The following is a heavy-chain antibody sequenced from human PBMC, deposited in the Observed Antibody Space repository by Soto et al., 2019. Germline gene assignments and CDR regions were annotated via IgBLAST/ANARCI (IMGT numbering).Heavy chain of an antibody. CDR2: IYYSGST. J-gene: IGHJ4*02. CDR1: GGSISSSSYY. CDR3: ATVNGWLRLGGLFDY. V-gene: IGHV4-39*01. D-gene: IGHD5-12*01. Sequence: QLQLQESGPGLVKPSETLSLTCTVSGGSISSSSYYWGWIRQPPGKGLEWIGSIYYSGSTYYNPSLKSRVTISVDTSKNQFSLKLSSVTAADTAVYYCATVNGWLRLGGLFDYWGQGTLVTVSS.